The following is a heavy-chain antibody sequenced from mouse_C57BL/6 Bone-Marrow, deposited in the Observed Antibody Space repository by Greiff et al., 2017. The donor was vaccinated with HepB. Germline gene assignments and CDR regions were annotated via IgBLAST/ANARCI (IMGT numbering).Heavy chain of an antibody. CDR2: ISNLAYSI. CDR1: GFTFSDYG. Sequence: EVQLVESGGGLVQPGGSLKLSCAASGFTFSDYGMAWVRQAPRKGPEWVAFISNLAYSIYYADTVTGRFTISRENAKNTLYLEMSSLRSEDTAMYYCARQNYGSSYSYAMDYWGQGTSVTVSS. CDR3: ARQNYGSSYSYAMDY. J-gene: IGHJ4*01. V-gene: IGHV5-15*01. D-gene: IGHD1-1*01.